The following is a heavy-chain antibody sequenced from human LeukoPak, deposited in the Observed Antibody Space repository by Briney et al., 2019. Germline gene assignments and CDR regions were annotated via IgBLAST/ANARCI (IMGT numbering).Heavy chain of an antibody. CDR1: GGSISSSSYY. V-gene: IGHV4-39*07. Sequence: SETLSLTCTVSGGSISSSSYYWGWIRQPPGKGLEWIGSIYYSGSTYYNPSLKSRVTISVDTSKNQFSLKLSSVTAADTAVFYCARVVYSYGYAGHYYYMDVWGKGTTVTVSS. J-gene: IGHJ6*03. CDR2: IYYSGST. D-gene: IGHD5-18*01. CDR3: ARVVYSYGYAGHYYYMDV.